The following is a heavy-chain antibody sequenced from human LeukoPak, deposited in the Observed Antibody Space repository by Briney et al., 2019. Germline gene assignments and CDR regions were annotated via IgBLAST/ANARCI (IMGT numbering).Heavy chain of an antibody. V-gene: IGHV3-74*01. J-gene: IGHJ4*02. Sequence: GGSLRLSCATSGFTFSSSWMHWVRQGPGKGLVWVSRINTDGSSATYADSVKGRFTISRDNAKNTLYLQMNCLRAEDTAVYYCARMAVAFDYWGQGTLVTVSS. D-gene: IGHD6-19*01. CDR3: ARMAVAFDY. CDR2: INTDGSSA. CDR1: GFTFSSSW.